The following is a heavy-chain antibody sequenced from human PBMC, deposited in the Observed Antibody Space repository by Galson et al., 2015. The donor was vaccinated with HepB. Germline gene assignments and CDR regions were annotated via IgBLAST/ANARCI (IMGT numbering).Heavy chain of an antibody. V-gene: IGHV4-31*03. CDR2: IDYSGST. Sequence: LSLTCTVSGGSIRSDGYYWSWIRLHPGKGLEWIAYIDYSGSTDYNPSLKSRGIISIDTSKNQFSLRLNSVTAADTAIYYCARNHAGADGSSGWFDPWGQGTLVTVSS. J-gene: IGHJ5*02. CDR1: GGSIRSDGYY. D-gene: IGHD6-6*01. CDR3: ARNHAGADGSSGWFDP.